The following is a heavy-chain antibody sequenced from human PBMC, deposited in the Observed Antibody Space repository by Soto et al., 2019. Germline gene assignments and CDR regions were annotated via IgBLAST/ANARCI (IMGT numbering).Heavy chain of an antibody. CDR3: ARGDMDV. J-gene: IGHJ6*02. CDR1: GYTFTTYA. V-gene: IGHV1-18*04. CDR2: INPYNDNT. Sequence: QVQLVQSGAEVKEPGASVKFSCRASGYTFTTYAINWVRQAPGQGLESMGWINPYNDNTFYAQNLQGRITMTTDTSTTTAYMELRSLRYDDTAVYYCARGDMDVWGQGTTVTVSS.